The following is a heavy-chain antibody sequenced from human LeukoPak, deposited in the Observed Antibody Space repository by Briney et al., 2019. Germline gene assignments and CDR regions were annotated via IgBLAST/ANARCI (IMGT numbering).Heavy chain of an antibody. V-gene: IGHV3-9*01. CDR3: AKVGGGWHHPHFDY. CDR1: GFTFDDYA. CDR2: ISWNSGSI. D-gene: IGHD6-19*01. Sequence: PGGSLRLFCAASGFTFDDYAMHWVRHAPGKGLEWVSGISWNSGSIGYADSVKGRFTISRDNAKNSLYLQMNSLRAEDTALYYCAKVGGGWHHPHFDYWGQGTLVTVSS. J-gene: IGHJ4*02.